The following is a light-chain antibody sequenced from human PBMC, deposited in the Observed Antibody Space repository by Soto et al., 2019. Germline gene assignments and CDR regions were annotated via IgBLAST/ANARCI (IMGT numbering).Light chain of an antibody. V-gene: IGLV2-14*03. CDR2: DVS. CDR1: SSDVGGYNF. CDR3: SSYTTTTSLVL. J-gene: IGLJ2*01. Sequence: QSALTQPASVSGSPGQSITISCSGTSSDVGGYNFVSWYQVHPGKAPRLILYDVSSRPSGVSYRFSGSKSANTASLNISRLQAGDEADYYCSSYTTTTSLVLFGGGTKLTVL.